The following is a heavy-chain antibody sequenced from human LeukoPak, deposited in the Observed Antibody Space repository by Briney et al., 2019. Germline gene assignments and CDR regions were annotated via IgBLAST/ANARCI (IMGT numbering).Heavy chain of an antibody. CDR1: GYTFTSYG. D-gene: IGHD2-8*01. Sequence: ASVKVSCKASGYTFTSYGMNWVRQAPGQGLEYMGWINTDTGNPTYAQGFTGRFVFSLDTSVSTAYLQISSLKAEDTAVYYCARDCERHALMDNDFWGQGTLVTVSS. CDR3: ARDCERHALMDNDF. CDR2: INTDTGNP. J-gene: IGHJ4*02. V-gene: IGHV7-4-1*02.